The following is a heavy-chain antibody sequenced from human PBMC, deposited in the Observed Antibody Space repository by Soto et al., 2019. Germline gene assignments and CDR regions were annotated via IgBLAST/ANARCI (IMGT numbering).Heavy chain of an antibody. CDR3: VWGVIGYYYYMDV. Sequence: EVQLVESGGGLVQPGGSLRLSCAASGFTFSSYWMSWVRQAPGKGLEWVANIKQDVSEKYYVDSVKGRFTISRDNAKNSLYLQMNSLRAEDTAVYYCVWGVIGYYYYMDVWGKGTTVTVSS. CDR1: GFTFSSYW. J-gene: IGHJ6*03. D-gene: IGHD3-16*02. CDR2: IKQDVSEK. V-gene: IGHV3-7*01.